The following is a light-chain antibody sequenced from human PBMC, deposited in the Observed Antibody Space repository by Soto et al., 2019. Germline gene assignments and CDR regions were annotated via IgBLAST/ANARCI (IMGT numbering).Light chain of an antibody. Sequence: AIQMTQSPSSLSASVGDRVTISCRASQGIRSDLGWYQQKPGKAPNLLIYGAFRLHSGVPSTFSGSASGTDFTLTISSLQPEDFATYYCLQDHNYPLSFGNGTEVEIK. J-gene: IGKJ1*01. CDR1: QGIRSD. CDR2: GAF. CDR3: LQDHNYPLS. V-gene: IGKV1-6*01.